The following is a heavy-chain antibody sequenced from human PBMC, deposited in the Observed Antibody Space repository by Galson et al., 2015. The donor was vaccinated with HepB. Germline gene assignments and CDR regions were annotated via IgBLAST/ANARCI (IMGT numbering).Heavy chain of an antibody. D-gene: IGHD1-20*01. Sequence: SLRLSCAPSGFAFSTYAMHWVRQAPGKGLEWVTGISYDGSSKYYADSVTGRFTISRDDSQKTLYLQMKSLRAEDTAAYYCVRCNNWNDHDDAFDIWGQGTMVTVSS. V-gene: IGHV3-30-3*01. CDR1: GFAFSTYA. J-gene: IGHJ3*02. CDR2: ISYDGSSK. CDR3: VRCNNWNDHDDAFDI.